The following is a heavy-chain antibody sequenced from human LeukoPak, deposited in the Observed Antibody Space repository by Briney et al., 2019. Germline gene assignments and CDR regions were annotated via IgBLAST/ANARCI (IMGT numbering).Heavy chain of an antibody. CDR3: ARGRVYSGYDFDY. CDR2: IYYSGST. Sequence: SETLSLTCTVSGGSISSYYWSWIRQPPGKGLEWIGYIYYSGSTNYNPSLKSRVTISVDTSKNQFSLKLSSVTAADTAVYYCARGRVYSGYDFDYWGQGTLVTVSS. V-gene: IGHV4-59*12. J-gene: IGHJ4*02. D-gene: IGHD5-12*01. CDR1: GGSISSYY.